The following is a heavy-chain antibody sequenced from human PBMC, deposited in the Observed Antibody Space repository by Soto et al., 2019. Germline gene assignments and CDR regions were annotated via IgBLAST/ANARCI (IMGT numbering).Heavy chain of an antibody. Sequence: QVQVQEWGAGLLKPSETLSLTCAVYGGSFNPYYWSWVRQPPGKGLEWIVEIQQGGGTYYNPSLKSRIAISLDTSKSQFSLNLNSVNDAETAVYYCAIGQGGTNYWGQGSLVIVSS. CDR1: GGSFNPYY. J-gene: IGHJ4*02. V-gene: IGHV4-34*02. D-gene: IGHD3-16*01. CDR2: IQQGGGT. CDR3: AIGQGGTNY.